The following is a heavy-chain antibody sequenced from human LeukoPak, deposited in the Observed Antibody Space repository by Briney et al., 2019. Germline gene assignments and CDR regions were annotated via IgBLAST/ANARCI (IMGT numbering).Heavy chain of an antibody. D-gene: IGHD6-25*01. J-gene: IGHJ4*02. CDR3: ARRGYSSGWNRFDY. V-gene: IGHV3-23*01. CDR2: ISGSGGST. Sequence: GGSLRLSCAASGFTFSNYAMSWVRQAPGKGLEWVSAISGSGGSTYYADSVKGRFTISRDNSKNTLYLQMNSLRAEDTAVYYCARRGYSSGWNRFDYWGQGTLVTVSS. CDR1: GFTFSNYA.